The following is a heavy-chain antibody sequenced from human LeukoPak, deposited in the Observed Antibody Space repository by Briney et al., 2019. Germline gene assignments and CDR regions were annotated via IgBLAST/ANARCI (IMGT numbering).Heavy chain of an antibody. CDR2: IYTSGST. CDR3: ARRYGSGSSGTFDY. Sequence: SETLSLTCTVSGGSISSYYWSWIRQPAGKGLEWIGRIYTSGSTNYNPSLKSRVTISVDTCKNQCSLKLSSVTAADMAVYYCARRYGSGSSGTFDYWGQGTLVTVSS. J-gene: IGHJ4*02. D-gene: IGHD3-10*01. CDR1: GGSISSYY. V-gene: IGHV4-4*07.